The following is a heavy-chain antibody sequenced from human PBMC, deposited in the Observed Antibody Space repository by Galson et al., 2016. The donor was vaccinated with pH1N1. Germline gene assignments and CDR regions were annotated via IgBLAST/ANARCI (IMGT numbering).Heavy chain of an antibody. D-gene: IGHD3-10*01. J-gene: IGHJ3*02. V-gene: IGHV1-2*02. Sequence: SVKVSCKASGYIFTNYYIHWVRQPPGQGLEWMGWINPNSGGTKFPQKFQGRVTMTRDTSITTAYMDLSSLRSDDTAVYYCILMSRGNALNMWGQGTMVTVSS. CDR2: INPNSGGT. CDR1: GYIFTNYY. CDR3: ILMSRGNALNM.